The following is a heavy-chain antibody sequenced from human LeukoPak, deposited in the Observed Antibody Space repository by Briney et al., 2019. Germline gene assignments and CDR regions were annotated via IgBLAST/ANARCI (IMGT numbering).Heavy chain of an antibody. V-gene: IGHV3-30*04. J-gene: IGHJ4*02. D-gene: IGHD2-15*01. CDR3: ARTPISYYFDY. CDR2: ISYDGSNK. Sequence: GGSLRLSCAASGFTFSSYAMHWVRQAPGKGLEWVAVISYDGSNKYYADSVKGRFTISRDNSKNTLYLQMNSLRAEVTAVYYCARTPISYYFDYWGQGALVTVSS. CDR1: GFTFSSYA.